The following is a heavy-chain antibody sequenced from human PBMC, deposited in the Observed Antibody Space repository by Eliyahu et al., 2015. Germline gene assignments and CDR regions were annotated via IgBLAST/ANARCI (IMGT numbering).Heavy chain of an antibody. V-gene: IGHV4-31*03. CDR2: XYYSGST. Sequence: QVQLQESGPGLVKPSQTLSLTCTXXGGSISXGGYYXSWIRQHPGKGLEWIGYXYYSGSTYYNPSLKSRVTISVDTSKNQFSLKLSSVTAADTAVYYCARDSGSYSGHDYWGQGTLVTVSS. J-gene: IGHJ4*02. D-gene: IGHD1-26*01. CDR1: GGSISXGGYY. CDR3: ARDSGSYSGHDY.